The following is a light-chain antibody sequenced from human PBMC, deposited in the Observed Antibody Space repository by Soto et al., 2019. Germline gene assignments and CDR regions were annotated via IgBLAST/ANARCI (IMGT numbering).Light chain of an antibody. Sequence: QSVLTQPPSASGSPGQSVTISCTGTSRDIGAYNYVSWYQQHPGKAPKLIIYEVFRRPSGVPDRFSGSKSGNTASLTVSDLQPGDEADYYCSSYAGRETGVFGPGTKLTVL. CDR3: SSYAGRETGV. V-gene: IGLV2-8*01. J-gene: IGLJ1*01. CDR2: EVF. CDR1: SRDIGAYNY.